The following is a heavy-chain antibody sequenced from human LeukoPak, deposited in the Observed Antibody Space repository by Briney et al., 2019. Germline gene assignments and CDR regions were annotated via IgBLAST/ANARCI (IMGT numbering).Heavy chain of an antibody. J-gene: IGHJ6*02. Sequence: ASVKVSCKASGGTFSSYGISWVRQAPGQGLEWMGWISAYNGNTNYAQKLQGRVTMTTDTSTSTAYMELRSLRSDDTAVYYCARDQFTIFGVVYPSYYGMDVWGQGTTVTVSS. V-gene: IGHV1-18*01. CDR1: GGTFSSYG. CDR2: ISAYNGNT. D-gene: IGHD3-3*01. CDR3: ARDQFTIFGVVYPSYYGMDV.